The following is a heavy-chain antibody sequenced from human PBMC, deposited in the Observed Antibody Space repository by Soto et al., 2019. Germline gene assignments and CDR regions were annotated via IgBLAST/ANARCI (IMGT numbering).Heavy chain of an antibody. CDR2: IYSSGST. V-gene: IGHV4-59*01. Sequence: TETLSLTRTVSGASISSYYWSWIRQPPGKGLEWIGYIYSSGSTNYTPSLKSRVTISVVTSKRQFSLKLSSVTAADTAVYYCAIRGYSYGYIDYWGPGTLPTVSS. D-gene: IGHD5-18*01. CDR1: GASISSYY. J-gene: IGHJ4*02. CDR3: AIRGYSYGYIDY.